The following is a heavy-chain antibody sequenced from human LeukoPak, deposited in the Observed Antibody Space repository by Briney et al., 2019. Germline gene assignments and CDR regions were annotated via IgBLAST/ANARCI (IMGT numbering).Heavy chain of an antibody. CDR3: ASRGIVGANDAFDI. CDR1: GGSISSGGYS. V-gene: IGHV4-30-2*01. J-gene: IGHJ3*02. CDR2: IYHSGST. D-gene: IGHD1-26*01. Sequence: SETLSLTCAVSGGSISSGGYSWSWIRQPPGKGLEWIGYIYHSGSTYYNPSLKSRVTISVDRSKNQFSLKLSSVTAADTAVYYCASRGIVGANDAFDIWGQGTMVTVSS.